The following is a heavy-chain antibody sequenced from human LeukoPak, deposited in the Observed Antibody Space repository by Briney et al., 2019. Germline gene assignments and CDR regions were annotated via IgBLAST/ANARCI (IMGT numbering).Heavy chain of an antibody. CDR1: GGSISSYY. CDR3: ARDAVAAAGTNYYYYYGMDV. CDR2: IYTSGST. Sequence: PSETLPLTCTVSGGSISSYYWSWIRQPAGKGLEWIGRIYTSGSTNYNPSLKSRVTMSVDTSKNQFSLKLSSVTAADTAVYYCARDAVAAAGTNYYYYYGMDVWGQGTTVTVSS. J-gene: IGHJ6*02. V-gene: IGHV4-4*07. D-gene: IGHD6-13*01.